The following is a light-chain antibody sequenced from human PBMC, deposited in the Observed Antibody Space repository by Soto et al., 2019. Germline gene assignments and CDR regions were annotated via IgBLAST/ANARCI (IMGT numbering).Light chain of an antibody. CDR2: GAS. CDR3: QQYNNWWT. Sequence: EIVMTQSPATLSVSPGERATLSCRASQSVNRKLAWYQQKPGRAPRLLIYGASTRATGIPARFSGSGSGTEFTLTISSLQSEDFAVYYCQQYNNWWTFGQGTKVEIK. V-gene: IGKV3-15*01. CDR1: QSVNRK. J-gene: IGKJ1*01.